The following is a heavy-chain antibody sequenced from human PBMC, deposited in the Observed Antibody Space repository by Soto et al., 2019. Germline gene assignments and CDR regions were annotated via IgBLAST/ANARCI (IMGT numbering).Heavy chain of an antibody. D-gene: IGHD1-26*01. CDR2: IDWDDDK. J-gene: IGHJ6*02. V-gene: IGHV2-70*01. CDR3: ARIRGATLYYCGMDV. CDR1: GFSLSTSGMC. Sequence: SGPTLVNPTQTLTLTCTFSGFSLSTSGMCVSWIRQPPGKALEWLALIDWDDDKYYSTSLKTRLTISKDTCKNQVVLTMTNMDPVDTATYYCARIRGATLYYCGMDVWGQGTTVTVCS.